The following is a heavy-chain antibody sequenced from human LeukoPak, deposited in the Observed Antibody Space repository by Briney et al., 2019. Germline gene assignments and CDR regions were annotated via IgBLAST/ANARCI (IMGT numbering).Heavy chain of an antibody. D-gene: IGHD6-6*01. CDR3: ARGRARSPLGGYSSSSHVSPHYYYYYYGMDV. Sequence: SETLSLTCAVYGGSFSGYYWSWIRQPPGKGLEWIGEINHSGSTNYNPSLKSRVTISVDTSKNQFSLKLSSVTAADTAVYYCARGRARSPLGGYSSSSHVSPHYYYYYYGMDVWGQGTTVTVSS. J-gene: IGHJ6*02. V-gene: IGHV4-34*01. CDR1: GGSFSGYY. CDR2: INHSGST.